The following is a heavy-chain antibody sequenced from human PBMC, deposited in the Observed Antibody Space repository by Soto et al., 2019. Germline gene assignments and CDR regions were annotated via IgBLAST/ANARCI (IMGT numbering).Heavy chain of an antibody. V-gene: IGHV1-3*05. D-gene: IGHD2-21*02. Sequence: QVQLVQSGAEEKKPRASVKVSCKASGYTFTSYAMHWVRQAPGQRLEWMGWINAGNGNTKYSQKFQGRVTITRDTSASTDYMELSSLRSEDTAVYYCARSIVVVTALDYWGQGTLVTVSS. J-gene: IGHJ4*02. CDR2: INAGNGNT. CDR3: ARSIVVVTALDY. CDR1: GYTFTSYA.